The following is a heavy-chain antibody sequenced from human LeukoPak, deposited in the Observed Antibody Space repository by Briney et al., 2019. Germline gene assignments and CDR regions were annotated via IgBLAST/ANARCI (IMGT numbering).Heavy chain of an antibody. CDR2: IYYSGST. J-gene: IGHJ4*02. CDR3: ASSLAAAGTLDY. CDR1: GGSISSYY. Sequence: SETLSLTCTVSGGSISSYYWSWIRQPPGKGLEWIGYIYYSGSTNYNPSLKSRVTISVDTSKNQFSLKLSSVTAADTAVYYCASSLAAAGTLDYWGQGTLVTVSS. D-gene: IGHD6-13*01. V-gene: IGHV4-59*01.